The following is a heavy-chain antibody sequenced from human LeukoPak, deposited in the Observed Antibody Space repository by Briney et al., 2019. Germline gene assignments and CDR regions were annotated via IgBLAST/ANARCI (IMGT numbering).Heavy chain of an antibody. Sequence: GASVKVSCKASGYTFTGYYMHWVRQAPGQGLEWMGRINPNSGGTNYAQKFQGRVTMTRDTSISTAYMELSRLRSDDTAVYYCARVLIVVVPAATLRNWFDPWGQGTLVTVSS. V-gene: IGHV1-2*06. CDR3: ARVLIVVVPAATLRNWFDP. J-gene: IGHJ5*02. D-gene: IGHD2-2*01. CDR2: INPNSGGT. CDR1: GYTFTGYY.